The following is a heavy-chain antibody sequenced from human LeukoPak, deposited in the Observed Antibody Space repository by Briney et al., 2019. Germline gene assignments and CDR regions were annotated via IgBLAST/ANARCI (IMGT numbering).Heavy chain of an antibody. CDR3: ARDYDDGFDI. J-gene: IGHJ3*02. Sequence: PGGSLRLSCAASGFTFSIYTMHWVRQAPGKGLDWVSSISSSGAYIYYADSLRGRFTISRDIANNSLYLQMNTLSAEDTAVFYCARDYDDGFDIWGQGTMVTVSS. V-gene: IGHV3-21*01. D-gene: IGHD5-12*01. CDR1: GFTFSIYT. CDR2: ISSSGAYI.